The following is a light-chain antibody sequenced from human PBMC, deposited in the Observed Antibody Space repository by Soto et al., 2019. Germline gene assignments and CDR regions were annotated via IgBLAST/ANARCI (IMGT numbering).Light chain of an antibody. V-gene: IGKV3-20*01. J-gene: IGKJ4*01. Sequence: EKVLTPSQGTLSLSPGERANLSFRASQSVSSRYLAWCQQKPGQAPRLLIYGVSSRATGIPDRFSGSGSETNFTLTINRLEPEDFAVYYCQKYGSVPLTFGGGTKVAIK. CDR1: QSVSSRY. CDR3: QKYGSVPLT. CDR2: GVS.